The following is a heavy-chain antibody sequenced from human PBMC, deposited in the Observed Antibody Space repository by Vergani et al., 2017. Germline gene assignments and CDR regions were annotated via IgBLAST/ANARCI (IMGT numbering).Heavy chain of an antibody. J-gene: IGHJ3*02. CDR2: IYYSGST. CDR1: GDSISSYY. V-gene: IGHV4-59*01. CDR3: ARVGYSGSPGAFDI. D-gene: IGHD1-26*01. Sequence: QVQLQESGPGLVKPSETLSLTCTVSGDSISSYYWSWIRQPPGKGLEWIGYIYYSGSTNYNPSLKSRVTISVDTSKNQFSLKLSSVTAADTAVYYCARVGYSGSPGAFDIWGQGTMVTVSS.